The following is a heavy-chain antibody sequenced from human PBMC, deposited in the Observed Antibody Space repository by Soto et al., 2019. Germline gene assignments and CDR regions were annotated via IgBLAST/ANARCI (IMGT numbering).Heavy chain of an antibody. D-gene: IGHD1-7*01. CDR3: ARDHITGTPPDYFDY. CDR1: GFTFSSYG. J-gene: IGHJ4*02. V-gene: IGHV3-33*01. CDR2: IWYDGSNK. Sequence: GGSLRLSCAASGFTFSSYGMHWVRQAPGKGLEWVAVIWYDGSNKYYADSVKGRFTISRDNSKNTLYLQMNSLRAEDTAVYYCARDHITGTPPDYFDYWGQGTLVTVSS.